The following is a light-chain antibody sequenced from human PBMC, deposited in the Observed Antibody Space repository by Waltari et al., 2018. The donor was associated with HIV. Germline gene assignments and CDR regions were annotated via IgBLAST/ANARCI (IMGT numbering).Light chain of an antibody. J-gene: IGLJ2*01. Sequence: QSVLTQAPSVSGAPGQRVTISCSGSSSNLGAGYDFHRYQQRPGTAPKLLIYGDTNRPSGVPDRFSGSKSGTSASLVITGLQADDEADYYCQSFDSSLSSSVVFGGGTKLTVL. V-gene: IGLV1-40*01. CDR1: SSNLGAGYD. CDR2: GDT. CDR3: QSFDSSLSSSVV.